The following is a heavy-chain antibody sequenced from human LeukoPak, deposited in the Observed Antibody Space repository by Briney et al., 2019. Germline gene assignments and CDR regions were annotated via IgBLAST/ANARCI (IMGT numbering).Heavy chain of an antibody. V-gene: IGHV3-11*06. CDR2: IDRSGTYT. CDR1: GFIVSDYY. CDR3: ARDLTVGPIFTDY. J-gene: IGHJ4*02. Sequence: GGSLRLSCAASGFIVSDYYMNWIRQAPGKGLEWVSYIDRSGTYTNYADSVKGRFTISRDNAKNSLYLQMKSLRAEDTAVYYCARDLTVGPIFTDYWGQGTLVTVSS. D-gene: IGHD1-26*01.